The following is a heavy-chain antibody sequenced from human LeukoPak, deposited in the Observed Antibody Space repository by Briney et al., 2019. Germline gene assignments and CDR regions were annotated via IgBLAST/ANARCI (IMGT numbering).Heavy chain of an antibody. Sequence: ASVKVSCKASGYTFTSYGISWVRQAPGQGIAWMGWISAYNGNTNYAQKLQGRVTMTTDTSTSTAYMELRSLRSYDTAVHYCAREQLVGGFDYWGQGTLVTVSS. CDR2: ISAYNGNT. CDR3: AREQLVGGFDY. D-gene: IGHD6-6*01. J-gene: IGHJ4*02. CDR1: GYTFTSYG. V-gene: IGHV1-18*01.